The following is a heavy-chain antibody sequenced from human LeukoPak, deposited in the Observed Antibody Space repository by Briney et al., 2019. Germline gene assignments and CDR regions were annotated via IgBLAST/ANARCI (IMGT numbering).Heavy chain of an antibody. CDR2: ISGSGSGGST. CDR3: ATGASALWHPYYFDY. J-gene: IGHJ4*02. D-gene: IGHD2/OR15-2a*01. Sequence: GGSLRLSCAASGSTFSSSAMSWVRQAPGKGLEWVSSISGSGSGGSTYYADSVKGRFTISRDNSRNTLYLQMNSLRADDTAVYHCATGASALWHPYYFDYWGQGTLVTVSS. CDR1: GSTFSSSA. V-gene: IGHV3-23*01.